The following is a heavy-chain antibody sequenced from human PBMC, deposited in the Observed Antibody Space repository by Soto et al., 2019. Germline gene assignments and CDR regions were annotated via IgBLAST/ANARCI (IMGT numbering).Heavy chain of an antibody. CDR1: GGSISSSSYY. D-gene: IGHD3-9*01. CDR3: ASPKVYYDILTGYFGRIVGPNDY. V-gene: IGHV4-39*01. J-gene: IGHJ4*02. CDR2: IYYSGST. Sequence: ASETLSLTCTVSGGSISSSSYYWGWIRQPPGRGLEWFGSIYYSGSTYYNPSLKSRVTISVDTSKNQFSLKLSSVTAADTAVYYCASPKVYYDILTGYFGRIVGPNDYWGQGTLVTVSS.